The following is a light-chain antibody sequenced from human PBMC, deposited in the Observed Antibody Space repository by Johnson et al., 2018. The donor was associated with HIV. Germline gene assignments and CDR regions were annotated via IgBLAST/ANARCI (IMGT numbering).Light chain of an antibody. CDR2: ENN. CDR1: SSNIGNNY. CDR3: GTWDSSLRAGDNYV. J-gene: IGLJ1*01. Sequence: QSVLTQPPSVSAAPGQKVTISCSGSSSNIGNNYVSWYQQLPGTAPKLLIYENNKRPSGIPDRFSGSKSGTSATLGLTGLQTGDEADYYCGTWDSSLRAGDNYVFGTGTKVTVL. V-gene: IGLV1-51*02.